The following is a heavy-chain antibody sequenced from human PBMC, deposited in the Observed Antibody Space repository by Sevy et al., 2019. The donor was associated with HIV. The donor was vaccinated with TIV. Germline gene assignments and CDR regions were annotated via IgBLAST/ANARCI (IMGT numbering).Heavy chain of an antibody. D-gene: IGHD1-1*01. V-gene: IGHV4-39*01. CDR1: GGSISSGGYY. CDR2: IYYSGST. Sequence: SETLSLTCTVSGGSISSGGYYWGWIRQPPGKGLEWIGSIYYSGSTYYNPSLKSRVTISVDTSKNQFSLKLSSVTAADTAVYYCARRVNAKWTPFVYWGQGTLVTVSS. CDR3: ARRVNAKWTPFVY. J-gene: IGHJ4*02.